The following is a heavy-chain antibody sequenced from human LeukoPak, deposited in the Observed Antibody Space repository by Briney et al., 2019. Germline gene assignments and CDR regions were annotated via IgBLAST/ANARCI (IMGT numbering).Heavy chain of an antibody. CDR2: FHSSGNT. J-gene: IGHJ4*02. Sequence: SETLSLTCTVSGDSLSSCKYYWNWIRQPPGKTLEWIGYFHSSGNTIYNPSLKSRATISADTSKNQFSLTVTSVTAADTAFYYCARDYCGGTTCYPDYWGQGTLVTVSS. V-gene: IGHV4-61*01. CDR3: ARDYCGGTTCYPDY. CDR1: GDSLSSCKYY. D-gene: IGHD2-2*01.